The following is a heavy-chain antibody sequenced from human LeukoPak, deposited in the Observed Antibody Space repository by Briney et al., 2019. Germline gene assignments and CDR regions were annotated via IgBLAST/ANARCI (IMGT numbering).Heavy chain of an antibody. V-gene: IGHV3-23*01. D-gene: IGHD6-19*01. CDR1: GFTFSSYA. Sequence: GGSLRLSCAASGFTFSSYAMSWVRQAPGKGLEWVSAISGSGGSTYYADSVKGRFTISRDNSKNTLYLQMNSLRAEDTAVYYCAKFKMYSTAWSIENWFDPWGQGTLVTVSS. CDR3: AKFKMYSTAWSIENWFDP. J-gene: IGHJ5*02. CDR2: ISGSGGST.